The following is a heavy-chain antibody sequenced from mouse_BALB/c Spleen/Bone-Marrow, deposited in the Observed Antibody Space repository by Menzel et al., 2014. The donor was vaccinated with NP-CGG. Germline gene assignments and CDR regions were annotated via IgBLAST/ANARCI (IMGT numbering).Heavy chain of an antibody. Sequence: LVESGPELVKPGASVKVSCKASGYSFTDYNMYWVKQSHGKSLEWIGYIDPHNGGTSYNQKFKGKATLTVDKSSSTAFMHLNSLTSEDSAVYYCARSGGYQPLYAMDYWGQGTSVTVSS. J-gene: IGHJ4*01. D-gene: IGHD2-2*01. CDR2: IDPHNGGT. V-gene: IGHV1S135*01. CDR3: ARSGGYQPLYAMDY. CDR1: GYSFTDYN.